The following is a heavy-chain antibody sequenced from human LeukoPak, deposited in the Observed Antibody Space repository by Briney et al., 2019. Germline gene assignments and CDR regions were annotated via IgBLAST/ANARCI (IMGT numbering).Heavy chain of an antibody. Sequence: GGSLRLSCTASGFTFSGYSMNWIRQAPGKGLVWVSYINIDERITGYADSVKGRFTISRDNAKNTLYLQMNSLRVEDTAIYYCFREGGDWGQGTLVTVSS. CDR2: INIDERIT. J-gene: IGHJ4*02. CDR1: GFTFSGYS. D-gene: IGHD3-10*01. CDR3: FREGGD. V-gene: IGHV3-74*01.